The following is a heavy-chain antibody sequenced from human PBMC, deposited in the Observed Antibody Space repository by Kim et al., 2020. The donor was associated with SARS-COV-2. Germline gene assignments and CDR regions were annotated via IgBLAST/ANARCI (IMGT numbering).Heavy chain of an antibody. Sequence: GGSLRLSCAASGFTFSDYYMSWIRQAPGKGLEWVSYISSSSSYTNYADSVKGRFTISRDNAKNSLYLQMNSLRAEDTAVYYCAREGGDGDCPECDWYFDLWGRGTLVTVSS. V-gene: IGHV3-11*06. CDR2: ISSSSSYT. D-gene: IGHD2-21*02. J-gene: IGHJ2*01. CDR1: GFTFSDYY. CDR3: AREGGDGDCPECDWYFDL.